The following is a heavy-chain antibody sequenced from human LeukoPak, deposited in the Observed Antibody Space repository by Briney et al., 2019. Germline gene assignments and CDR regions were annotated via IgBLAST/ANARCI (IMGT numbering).Heavy chain of an antibody. J-gene: IGHJ4*02. Sequence: SVKVSCKASGGTFSSYAISWVRQAPGQGLEWMGRIIPILGIANYAQKFQGRVTITADKSTSTAYMELSSLRSEDTAVYYCAKGAFEYSSSWYRGGYFDYWGQGTLVTVSS. D-gene: IGHD6-13*01. V-gene: IGHV1-69*04. CDR2: IIPILGIA. CDR1: GGTFSSYA. CDR3: AKGAFEYSSSWYRGGYFDY.